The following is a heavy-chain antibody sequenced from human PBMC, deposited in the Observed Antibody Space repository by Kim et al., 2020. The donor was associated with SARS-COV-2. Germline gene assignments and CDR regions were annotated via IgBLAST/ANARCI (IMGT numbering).Heavy chain of an antibody. J-gene: IGHJ4*02. CDR1: GFTFSDHY. D-gene: IGHD3-22*01. CDR2: SRNKGNSYIT. V-gene: IGHV3-72*01. Sequence: GGSLRLSCAASGFTFSDHYMDWVRQAPGKGLEWVGRSRNKGNSYITEYAASVKGRFTISRDDSKNSLYLQMNSLKTEDTAVYYCARVEYYYDSSAYYGLYYFDYWGQGTLVTVST. CDR3: ARVEYYYDSSAYYGLYYFDY.